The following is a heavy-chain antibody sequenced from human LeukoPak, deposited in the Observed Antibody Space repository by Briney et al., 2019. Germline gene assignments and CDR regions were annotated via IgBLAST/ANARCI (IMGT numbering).Heavy chain of an antibody. Sequence: SQTLSLTCAVYGGSFSGYYWSWIRQPPGKGLEWIGEINHSGSTNYNPSLKSRVTISVDTSKNQFSLKLSSVTAADTAVYYCARVILGDAFDIWGQGTMVTVSS. V-gene: IGHV4-34*01. CDR1: GGSFSGYY. CDR3: ARVILGDAFDI. CDR2: INHSGST. J-gene: IGHJ3*02. D-gene: IGHD2-15*01.